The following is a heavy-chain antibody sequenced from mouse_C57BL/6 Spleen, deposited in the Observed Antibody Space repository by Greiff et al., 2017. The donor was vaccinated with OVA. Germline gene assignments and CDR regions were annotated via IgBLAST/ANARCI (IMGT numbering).Heavy chain of an antibody. CDR2: IYPGSGST. V-gene: IGHV1-55*01. CDR3: ARSQTTVVATDYAMDY. J-gene: IGHJ4*01. CDR1: GYTFTSYW. D-gene: IGHD1-1*01. Sequence: QVQLQQPGAELVKPGASVKMSCKASGYTFTSYWITWVKQRPGQGLEWIGDIYPGSGSTNYNEKFKSKATLIVDKSSSTAYMQLSSLTSEDSAVYYCARSQTTVVATDYAMDYWGQGTSVTVSS.